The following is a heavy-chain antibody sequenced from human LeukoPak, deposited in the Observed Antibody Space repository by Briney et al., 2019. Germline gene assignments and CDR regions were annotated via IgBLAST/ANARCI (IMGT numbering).Heavy chain of an antibody. CDR3: AAATGYEPYYYYYMDV. CDR2: INPSGGST. J-gene: IGHJ6*03. CDR1: GYTFTSYY. V-gene: IGHV1-46*01. D-gene: IGHD3-9*01. Sequence: ASVKVSCKASGYTFTSYYMHWVRQAPGQGLEWMGIINPSGGSTSYAQKFQERVTITRDMSTSTAYMELSSLRSEDTAVYYCAAATGYEPYYYYYMDVWGKGTTVTISS.